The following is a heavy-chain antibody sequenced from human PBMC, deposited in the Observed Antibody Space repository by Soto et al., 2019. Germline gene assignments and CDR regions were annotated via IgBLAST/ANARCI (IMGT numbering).Heavy chain of an antibody. V-gene: IGHV4-34*01. CDR1: GGSFSGYY. CDR3: ARAYYGSGSYYKIAAWFAP. J-gene: IGHJ5*02. CDR2: INHSGST. D-gene: IGHD3-10*01. Sequence: QVQLQQWGAGLLKPSETLSLTCAVYGGSFSGYYWSWIRQPPGKGLEWIGEINHSGSTNYNPSHKSRVTISVDTSKNQFSLKLSSVTAADTAVYYCARAYYGSGSYYKIAAWFAPWGQGTLVTVSS.